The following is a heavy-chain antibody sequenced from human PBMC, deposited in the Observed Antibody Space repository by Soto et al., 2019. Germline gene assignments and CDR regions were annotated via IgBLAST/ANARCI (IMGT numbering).Heavy chain of an antibody. CDR2: ITSGGST. CDR1: GVTFSSCA. V-gene: IGHV3-23*01. Sequence: PGGSLRLSCAASGVTFSSCAMSWVRQAPGPGLEWVSSITSGGSTYYADSVKGRFTISRDNSKNTLYLQMNSLRGEDTAVYHCATTYNWNYVRIFDSWGQGTLVTVSS. J-gene: IGHJ4*02. CDR3: ATTYNWNYVRIFDS. D-gene: IGHD1-7*01.